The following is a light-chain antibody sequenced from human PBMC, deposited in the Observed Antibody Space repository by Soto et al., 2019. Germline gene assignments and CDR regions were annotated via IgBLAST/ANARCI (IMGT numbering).Light chain of an antibody. CDR2: EVR. CDR1: SSDVGGYNY. Sequence: QSALTQPPSASGSPGQSVTISCTGTSSDVGGYNYVSWYQQHPGKAPKLIIYEVRNRPSGVSDRFSGSKSDNTASLTISGLQADDEAEYHCSSYTDSGSFVVFGGGTQLTVL. V-gene: IGLV2-8*01. J-gene: IGLJ7*01. CDR3: SSYTDSGSFVV.